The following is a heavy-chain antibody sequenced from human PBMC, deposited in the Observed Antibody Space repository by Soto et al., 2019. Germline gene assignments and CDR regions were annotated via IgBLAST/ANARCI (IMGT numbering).Heavy chain of an antibody. CDR1: GGTFSSYA. Sequence: SVKVSCKASGGTFSSYAISWARQAPGQGLEWMGGIIPIFGTANYAQKFQGRVTITADESTCTAYMELSSLRSEDTAVYYCARGYGSGSYLNWFDPWGQGTLVTVSS. CDR3: ARGYGSGSYLNWFDP. D-gene: IGHD3-10*01. J-gene: IGHJ5*02. V-gene: IGHV1-69*13. CDR2: IIPIFGTA.